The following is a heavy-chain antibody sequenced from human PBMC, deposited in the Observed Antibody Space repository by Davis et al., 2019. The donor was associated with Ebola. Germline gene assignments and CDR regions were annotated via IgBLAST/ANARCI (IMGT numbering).Heavy chain of an antibody. CDR3: AKEGWDRSLGGIEI. Sequence: PGGSLRLSCAASGFTFSSYDMHWVRQATGKGLEWVSAIGNADTTYYADSVKGRLTISRDNSKNTLYLQVNSLRVEDTAVYYCAKEGWDRSLGGIEIWGQGTMVTVSS. J-gene: IGHJ3*02. CDR1: GFTFSSYD. D-gene: IGHD1-14*01. V-gene: IGHV3-13*01. CDR2: IGNADTT.